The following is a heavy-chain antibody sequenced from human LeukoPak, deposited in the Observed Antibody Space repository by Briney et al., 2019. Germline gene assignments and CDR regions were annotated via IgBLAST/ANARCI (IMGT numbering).Heavy chain of an antibody. CDR3: AKGLQWELPFDY. J-gene: IGHJ4*02. CDR1: GFTFSSYA. CDR2: ISGSGGRT. D-gene: IGHD1-26*01. Sequence: GGSLRLSCAASGFTFSSYAMSWVRQAPGKGLEWVSVISGSGGRTYYADSVKGRFTISRDNSKNTLYLQMNSLRAEDTAVYYCAKGLQWELPFDYWGQGTLATVSS. V-gene: IGHV3-23*01.